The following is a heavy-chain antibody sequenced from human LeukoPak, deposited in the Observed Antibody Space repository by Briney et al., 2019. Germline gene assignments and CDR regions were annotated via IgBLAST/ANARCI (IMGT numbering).Heavy chain of an antibody. CDR2: INEDGSYK. Sequence: GGSLRPSCAVSGFTFTSYWMSWVRQAPGKGLEWVANINEDGSYKFHADSVKGRLTISRDNSKNSLYLQMSSLRADDTAVYYCARDATRGGGNDYWGQGTRVIVSS. CDR1: GFTFTSYW. J-gene: IGHJ4*02. V-gene: IGHV3-7*01. CDR3: ARDATRGGGNDY. D-gene: IGHD2-21*01.